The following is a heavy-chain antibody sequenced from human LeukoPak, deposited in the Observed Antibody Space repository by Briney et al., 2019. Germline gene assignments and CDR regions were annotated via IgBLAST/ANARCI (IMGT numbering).Heavy chain of an antibody. CDR2: VDPEDGET. V-gene: IGHV1-24*01. Sequence: EASVKVSCKVSGYSHTELSMHWVRQAPGKGLEWMGGVDPEDGETIYAQKFRGRVTMTEDTSTTTAYMEVSSLRSEDTAVYYCATDPPYDNYYGDFYFDYWGQGTLVTVSS. CDR3: ATDPPYDNYYGDFYFDY. CDR1: GYSHTELS. J-gene: IGHJ4*02. D-gene: IGHD4-17*01.